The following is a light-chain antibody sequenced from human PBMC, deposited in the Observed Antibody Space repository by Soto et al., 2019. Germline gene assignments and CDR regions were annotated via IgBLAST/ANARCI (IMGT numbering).Light chain of an antibody. CDR2: GAS. Sequence: EIVLTQSPGTLSLSPGERATLSCRASQSVSSSYLAWYQQKPGQAPRLLIYGASSRATGIPDRFSGSGSGPDFTLTISRLEPEDFAVYYCQQYGSSPPVSFGPGTRLEIK. J-gene: IGKJ5*01. V-gene: IGKV3-20*01. CDR1: QSVSSSY. CDR3: QQYGSSPPVS.